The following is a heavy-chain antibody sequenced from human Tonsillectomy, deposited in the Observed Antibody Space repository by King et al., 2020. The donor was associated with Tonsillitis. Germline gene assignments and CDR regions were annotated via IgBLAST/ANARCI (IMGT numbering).Heavy chain of an antibody. Sequence: QLVQSGGGLVQPGGSLRLSCAASGFTFSDFAMTWVRQAPGKGLEWVSSISGDSTKTYFADSVRGRFTISRDNSKNTLFLQLNSLRAEDTALYHCAKDGGGYQILYPYYFDYWGQGTLVTVSS. CDR1: GFTFSDFA. CDR2: ISGDSTKT. D-gene: IGHD3-16*02. J-gene: IGHJ4*02. V-gene: IGHV3-23*04. CDR3: AKDGGGYQILYPYYFDY.